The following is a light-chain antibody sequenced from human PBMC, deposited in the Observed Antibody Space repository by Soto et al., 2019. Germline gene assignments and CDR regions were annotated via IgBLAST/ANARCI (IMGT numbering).Light chain of an antibody. Sequence: VLTQSPATLSLSPGERATLSFRASQSVSSSYLAWYQQKPGQAPRLLIYGASSRATGIPDRFSGSGSGTDFTLTISRLEPEDFAVYYCQQYGSSRTFGQGTKVDIK. CDR2: GAS. CDR1: QSVSSSY. J-gene: IGKJ1*01. V-gene: IGKV3-20*01. CDR3: QQYGSSRT.